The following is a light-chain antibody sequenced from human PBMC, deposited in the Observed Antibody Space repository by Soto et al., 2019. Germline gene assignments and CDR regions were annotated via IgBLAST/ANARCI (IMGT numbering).Light chain of an antibody. Sequence: EIVLTQSPATLSVSPVEIATLSCRASQSVTTRLAWYQQKPGQAPRLLIYGTSSRATGIPDRFSGSGSGTDFTLTISRLEPEDFAVFYCQQYGGSITFGQGTRLEIK. J-gene: IGKJ5*01. CDR1: QSVTTR. CDR3: QQYGGSIT. CDR2: GTS. V-gene: IGKV3-20*01.